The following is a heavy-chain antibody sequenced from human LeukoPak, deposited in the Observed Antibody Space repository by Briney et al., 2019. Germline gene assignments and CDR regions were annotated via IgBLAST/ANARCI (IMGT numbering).Heavy chain of an antibody. CDR1: GVTFSSYS. V-gene: IGHV3-21*01. J-gene: IGHJ4*01. Sequence: GGSLRLSCAASGVTFSSYSMNWVRQAPGKGLEWVSSISSSSSYIYYADSVKGRFTISRDNAKNSLYLQMNSLRAEDTAVYYCGKSEVTIPDSHWGQGTPVTVSS. CDR3: GKSEVTIPDSH. D-gene: IGHD2-21*02. CDR2: ISSSSSYI.